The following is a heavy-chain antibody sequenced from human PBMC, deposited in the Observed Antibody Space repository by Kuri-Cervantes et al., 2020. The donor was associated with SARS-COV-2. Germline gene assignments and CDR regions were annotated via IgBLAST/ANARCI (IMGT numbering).Heavy chain of an antibody. V-gene: IGHV4-30-4*08. CDR2: IYYSGST. CDR3: ARGNGGRDAFDI. Sequence: LRLSCTVSGGSISSGDYYWSWIRQPPGKGLEWIGYIYYSGSTYYNPSLKSRVTIPVDTSKNQFSLKLSSVTAADTAVYYCARGNGGRDAFDIWGQGTMVTVSS. D-gene: IGHD2-8*01. CDR1: GGSISSGDYY. J-gene: IGHJ3*02.